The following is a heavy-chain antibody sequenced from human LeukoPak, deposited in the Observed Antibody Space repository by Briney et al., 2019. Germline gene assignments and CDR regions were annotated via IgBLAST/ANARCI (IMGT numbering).Heavy chain of an antibody. D-gene: IGHD1-7*01. CDR3: ARGPIRFKLELIGATNWFDP. CDR2: INPNSGGT. V-gene: IGHV1-2*02. J-gene: IGHJ5*02. Sequence: ASVKVSCKASGYTFTGYYMHWVRQAPGQGLEWMGWINPNSGGTNYAQKFQGRVTMTRDTSISTAYMELSRLRSDDTAVYYCARGPIRFKLELIGATNWFDPWGQGTLVTVSS. CDR1: GYTFTGYY.